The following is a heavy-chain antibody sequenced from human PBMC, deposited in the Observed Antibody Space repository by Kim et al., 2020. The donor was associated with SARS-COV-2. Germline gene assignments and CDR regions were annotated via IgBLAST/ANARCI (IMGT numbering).Heavy chain of an antibody. V-gene: IGHV3-53*01. CDR1: GFTVSSSY. D-gene: IGHD3-16*01. Sequence: GGSLRLSCAASGFTVSSSYMTWVRQPPGKGLEWVSLIYTGGSTAYADSVKGRFTISRDNSKNTLYLQMNSLRAEDTAIYYCVRACADSLAYWGQGTLVTV. CDR2: IYTGGST. J-gene: IGHJ4*02. CDR3: VRACADSLAY.